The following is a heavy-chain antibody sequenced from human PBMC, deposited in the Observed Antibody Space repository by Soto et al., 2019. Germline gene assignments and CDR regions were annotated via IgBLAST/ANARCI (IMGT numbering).Heavy chain of an antibody. CDR3: ASRGGSIAARPDPYYYYMDV. CDR1: GGIFSSYT. D-gene: IGHD6-6*01. V-gene: IGHV1-69*02. Sequence: SVKVSCKASGGIFSSYTISWVRQAPGQGLEWMGRIIPILGIANYAQKFQGRVTITADKSTSTAYMELSSLRSEDTAVYYCASRGGSIAARPDPYYYYMDVWGKGTTVTVSS. J-gene: IGHJ6*03. CDR2: IIPILGIA.